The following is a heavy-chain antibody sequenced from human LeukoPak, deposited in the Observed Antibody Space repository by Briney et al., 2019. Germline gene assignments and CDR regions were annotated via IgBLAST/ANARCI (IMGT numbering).Heavy chain of an antibody. Sequence: ASVKVSCKASGYTFTSYAMHWVRQAPGQRLEWMGWINAGNSNTKYSQKFQGRVTITRDTSASTAYMELSSLRSEDTVVYFCARGIWFGESPFVYWGQGTLVIVSS. D-gene: IGHD3-10*01. V-gene: IGHV1-3*01. CDR3: ARGIWFGESPFVY. CDR1: GYTFTSYA. J-gene: IGHJ4*02. CDR2: INAGNSNT.